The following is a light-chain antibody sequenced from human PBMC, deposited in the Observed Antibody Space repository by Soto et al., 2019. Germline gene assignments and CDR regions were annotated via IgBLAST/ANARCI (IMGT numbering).Light chain of an antibody. Sequence: AIQLTQSPSSLSASVGDRVTITCRASQGISSALAWYQQKPGKAPKLLIYDASSLESGVQSWFSVSGSGTVFTLTISSLQPEDFATYYCQQFNSYPMCTFGQGTMLEFK. V-gene: IGKV1-13*02. CDR1: QGISSA. CDR3: QQFNSYPMCT. CDR2: DAS. J-gene: IGKJ2*02.